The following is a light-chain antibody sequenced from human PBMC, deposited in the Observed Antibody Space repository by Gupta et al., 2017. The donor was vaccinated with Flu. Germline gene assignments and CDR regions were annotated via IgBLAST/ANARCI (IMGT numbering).Light chain of an antibody. CDR2: DDS. J-gene: IGLJ3*02. CDR3: QVWDSSSDHFWV. V-gene: IGLV3-21*02. Sequence: GNNIGSKSLHWYQQKPGQAPVLVVYDDSDRPSGIPERFSGSNSGNTATLTISRVEAGDEADYYCQVWDSSSDHFWVFGGGTKLTVL. CDR1: NIGSKS.